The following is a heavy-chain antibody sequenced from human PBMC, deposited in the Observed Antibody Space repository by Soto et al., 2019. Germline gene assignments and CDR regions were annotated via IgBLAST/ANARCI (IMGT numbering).Heavy chain of an antibody. CDR3: ARGSSWFYNWFDP. V-gene: IGHV4-39*01. J-gene: IGHJ5*02. D-gene: IGHD6-13*01. Sequence: PSETLSLTCTVSYGSITNSSYYWGWIRQPPGKGLEWMGSIHHSGTIYNNPSLKSRVTISVDTSKNQFSLKLSSVTAADTAVYYCARGSSWFYNWFDPWGQGTLVTVSS. CDR1: YGSITNSSYY. CDR2: IHHSGTI.